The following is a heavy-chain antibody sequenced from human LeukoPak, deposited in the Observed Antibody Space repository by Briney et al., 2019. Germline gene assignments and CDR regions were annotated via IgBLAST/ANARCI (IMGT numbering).Heavy chain of an antibody. CDR3: ARGGGLDV. D-gene: IGHD3-16*01. CDR1: GFPFSSYG. Sequence: PGRSLRLSCVASGFPFSSYGMHWARQAPGKGLEWVASINHNGNVNYYVDSVKGRFTISRDNAKNSLYLQMSNLRAEDTAVYFCARGGGLDVWGQGATVAVSS. V-gene: IGHV3-7*03. J-gene: IGHJ6*02. CDR2: INHNGNVN.